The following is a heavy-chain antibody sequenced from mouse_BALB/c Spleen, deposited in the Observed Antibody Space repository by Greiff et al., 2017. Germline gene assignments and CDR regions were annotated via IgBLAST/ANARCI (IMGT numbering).Heavy chain of an antibody. Sequence: QVQLQQSGPGLVAPSQSLSITCTVSGFSLTSYGVHWVRQPPGKGLEWLGVIWAGGSTNYNSALMSRLSISKDNSKSQVFLKMNSLQTDDTAMYYCARDFLYYDYVMDYWGQGTSVTVSS. D-gene: IGHD2-4*01. CDR1: GFSLTSYG. V-gene: IGHV2-9*02. CDR2: IWAGGST. CDR3: ARDFLYYDYVMDY. J-gene: IGHJ4*01.